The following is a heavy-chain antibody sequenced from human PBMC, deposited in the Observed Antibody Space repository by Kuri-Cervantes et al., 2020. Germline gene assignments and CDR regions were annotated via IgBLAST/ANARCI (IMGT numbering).Heavy chain of an antibody. CDR1: GFTFSSYW. D-gene: IGHD2/OR15-2a*01. CDR2: IKQDGSEK. CDR3: AFYRAYDAFDI. Sequence: ETLSLTCAASGFTFSSYWMSWVRQAPGKGLEWVANIKQDGSEKYYVDSVKGRFTISRDNAKNSLYLQMNSLRAEDTAVYYCAFYRAYDAFDIWGQGTMVTVSS. V-gene: IGHV3-7*03. J-gene: IGHJ3*02.